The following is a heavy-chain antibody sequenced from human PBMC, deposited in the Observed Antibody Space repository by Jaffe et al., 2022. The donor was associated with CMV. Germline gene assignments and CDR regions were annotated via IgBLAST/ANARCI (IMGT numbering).Heavy chain of an antibody. D-gene: IGHD3-22*01. J-gene: IGHJ3*02. Sequence: QVQLQESGPGLVKPSGTLSLTCAVSGGSISSSNWWSWVRQPPGKGLEWIGEIYHSGSTNYNPSLKSRVTISVDKSKNQFSLKLSSVTAADTAVYYCASSVTYYYDSSGYYPFDIWGQGTMVTVSS. CDR2: IYHSGST. CDR1: GGSISSSNW. CDR3: ASSVTYYYDSSGYYPFDI. V-gene: IGHV4-4*02.